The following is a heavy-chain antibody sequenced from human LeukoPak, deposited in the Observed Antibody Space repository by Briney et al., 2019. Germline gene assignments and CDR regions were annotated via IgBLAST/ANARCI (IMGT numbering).Heavy chain of an antibody. Sequence: SETLSLTCTVSGGSISSSSYYWGWIRQPPGKGLEWIGSIYYSGSTYYNPSLKSRVTISVDTSKNQFSLKLSSVTAADTAVYYCARVGSGYRSYYFDYWGQGTLVTVSS. CDR3: ARVGSGYRSYYFDY. D-gene: IGHD3-10*01. CDR2: IYYSGST. J-gene: IGHJ4*02. V-gene: IGHV4-39*07. CDR1: GGSISSSSYY.